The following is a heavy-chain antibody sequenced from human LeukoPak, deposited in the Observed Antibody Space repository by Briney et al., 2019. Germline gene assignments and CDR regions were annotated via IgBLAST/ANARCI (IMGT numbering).Heavy chain of an antibody. Sequence: ASVKVSCKASGYTFTSYYMHWVRQAPGQGLEWMGIINPSGGSTSYAQKFQGRVTMTRDTSTSTVYMELSSLRSEDTAVYYCARDHLDRGYSSGYLIDYWGQGTLVTVSS. D-gene: IGHD3-22*01. V-gene: IGHV1-46*01. CDR2: INPSGGST. CDR3: ARDHLDRGYSSGYLIDY. J-gene: IGHJ4*02. CDR1: GYTFTSYY.